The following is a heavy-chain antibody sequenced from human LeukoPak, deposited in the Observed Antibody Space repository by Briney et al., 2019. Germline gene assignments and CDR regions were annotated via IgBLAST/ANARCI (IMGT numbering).Heavy chain of an antibody. D-gene: IGHD5-18*01. Sequence: GGSLRLSCAASRFTFSSYAMHWVRQAPGKGLESVAVISYDGSNKYYADSVKGRFTISRDNSKNTLYLQMNSLRAEDTAVYYCGSGYSYGVFDYWGQGTLVTVSS. V-gene: IGHV3-30*04. CDR1: RFTFSSYA. CDR3: GSGYSYGVFDY. J-gene: IGHJ4*02. CDR2: ISYDGSNK.